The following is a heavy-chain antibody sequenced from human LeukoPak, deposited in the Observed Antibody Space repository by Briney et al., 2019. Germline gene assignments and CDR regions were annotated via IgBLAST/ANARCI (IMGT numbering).Heavy chain of an antibody. Sequence: KPSGTLSLTCTVSGGSISSYYWSWIRQPPGKGLEWIGYIYYSGSTNYNPSLKSRVTISVDTSKHPFSLKLSSVPAADTAVYYCARGAVYFDYWGQGTLVTVSS. CDR1: GGSISSYY. J-gene: IGHJ4*02. CDR3: ARGAVYFDY. V-gene: IGHV4-59*01. CDR2: IYYSGST.